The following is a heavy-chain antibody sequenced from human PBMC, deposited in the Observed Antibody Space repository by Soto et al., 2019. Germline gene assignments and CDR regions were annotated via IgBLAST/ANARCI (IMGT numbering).Heavy chain of an antibody. J-gene: IGHJ4*02. CDR3: AKNYYLDN. CDR1: GFTFSSYA. V-gene: IGHV3-23*01. CDR2: INVDDST. Sequence: EVQLLESGGGLAQPGGSLRLSCAASGFTFSSYAMSWVRQAPGKGLEWVSSINVDDSTYYANSVKGRFTISRDNSKNTVNLQMNSLRADDPAVYYCAKNYYLDNWAQGTLVTVSS.